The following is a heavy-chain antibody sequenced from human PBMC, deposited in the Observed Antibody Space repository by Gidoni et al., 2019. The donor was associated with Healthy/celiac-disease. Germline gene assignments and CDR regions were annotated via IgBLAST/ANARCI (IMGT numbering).Heavy chain of an antibody. CDR3: TTDYDSSGYHTNFDY. Sequence: EVQLVESGGGLVKPGGSLRLSCAASGFTFSNAWISWVRQAPGKGLEWVGRIKSKTDGGTTDYAAPVKGRFTISRDDSKNTLYLQMNSLKTEDTAVYYCTTDYDSSGYHTNFDYWGQGTLVTVSS. CDR2: IKSKTDGGTT. CDR1: GFTFSNAW. V-gene: IGHV3-15*01. D-gene: IGHD3-22*01. J-gene: IGHJ4*02.